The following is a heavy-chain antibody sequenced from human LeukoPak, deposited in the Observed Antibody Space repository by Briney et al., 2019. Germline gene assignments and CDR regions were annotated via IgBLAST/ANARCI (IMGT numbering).Heavy chain of an antibody. CDR1: GFSFGTYS. Sequence: GGSLRLSCAVSGFSFGTYSMNWVRQAPGKGLEWVSSISSSSSYIYYADSVKGRFTISRDNAKNSLYLQMNSLRAEDTAVYYCARAPGGEQWLVDYWGQGTLVTVSS. CDR2: ISSSSSYI. CDR3: ARAPGGEQWLVDY. D-gene: IGHD6-19*01. J-gene: IGHJ4*02. V-gene: IGHV3-21*01.